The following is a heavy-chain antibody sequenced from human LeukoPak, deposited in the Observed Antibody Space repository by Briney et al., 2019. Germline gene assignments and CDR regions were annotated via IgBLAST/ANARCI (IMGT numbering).Heavy chain of an antibody. CDR1: GFTFSSYG. V-gene: IGHV3-33*01. D-gene: IGHD4-17*01. CDR3: ARDPSGAVTTVNYYYGMDV. CDR2: IWYDGSNK. Sequence: GGSLRLSCAASGFTFSSYGMHWVRQAPGKGLEWVAVIWYDGSNKYYADSVKGRFTISRDNSKNTLYLQMNSLRAEDTAVYYCARDPSGAVTTVNYYYGMDVWGQGTTVTVSS. J-gene: IGHJ6*02.